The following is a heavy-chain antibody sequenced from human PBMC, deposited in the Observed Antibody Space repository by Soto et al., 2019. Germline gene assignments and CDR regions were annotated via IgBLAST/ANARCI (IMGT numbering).Heavy chain of an antibody. D-gene: IGHD2-15*01. Sequence: SVKVSCKASGGTYNSYAIDWVRQAPGQGLEWMGGIIPIFGTTNYPQKLQGRVKLTADESTRTAYMELSTLRSEDTAVYYCERGIVTESKNNYSYTEMAVGGQGTTVPVSS. CDR3: ERGIVTESKNNYSYTEMAV. V-gene: IGHV1-69*13. CDR2: IIPIFGTT. J-gene: IGHJ6*02. CDR1: GGTYNSYA.